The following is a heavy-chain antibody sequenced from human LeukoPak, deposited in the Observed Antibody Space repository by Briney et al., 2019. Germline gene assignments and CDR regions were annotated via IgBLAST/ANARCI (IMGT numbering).Heavy chain of an antibody. D-gene: IGHD2-21*02. V-gene: IGHV3-30-3*01. CDR3: ARVGIVVVTYGMDV. Sequence: GGSLRLSCAASGFTFSSYAMHWVRQAPGKGLEWVAVISYDGSNKYYADSVKGRFTISRDNSKNTLYLQMNSLRAEDTAVYYCARVGIVVVTYGMDVWGQGTTATVSS. CDR1: GFTFSSYA. J-gene: IGHJ6*02. CDR2: ISYDGSNK.